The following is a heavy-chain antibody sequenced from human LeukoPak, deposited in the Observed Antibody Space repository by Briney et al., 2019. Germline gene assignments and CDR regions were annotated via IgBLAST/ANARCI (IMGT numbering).Heavy chain of an antibody. Sequence: GGSLRLSCAASGFTFSSYAMNWVRQAPGKGLEWVSYISSSGSSISDTDSVKGRFTISRDNAKNSPYLQMTSLRAEDTAIYYCARKIAAAGRHYFDYWGQGTLVTVSS. J-gene: IGHJ4*02. D-gene: IGHD6-13*01. V-gene: IGHV3-48*03. CDR1: GFTFSSYA. CDR2: ISSSGSSI. CDR3: ARKIAAAGRHYFDY.